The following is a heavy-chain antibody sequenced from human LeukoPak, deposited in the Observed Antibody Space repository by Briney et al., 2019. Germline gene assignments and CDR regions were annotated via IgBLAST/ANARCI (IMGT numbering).Heavy chain of an antibody. CDR2: IHNSVST. Sequence: PSETLSLTCTVSGDSISSYYWSWIRQPAGKGLEFIGHIHNSVSTYYNPSLKSRVTISVDTSKNQFSLKLSSVTAADTAVYYCAGQTSRGAFDIWGQGTMVTVSS. V-gene: IGHV4-59*08. CDR3: AGQTSRGAFDI. CDR1: GDSISSYY. D-gene: IGHD3-10*01. J-gene: IGHJ3*02.